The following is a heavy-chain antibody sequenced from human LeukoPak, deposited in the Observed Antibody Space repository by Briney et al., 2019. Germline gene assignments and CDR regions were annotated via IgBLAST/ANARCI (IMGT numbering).Heavy chain of an antibody. CDR2: MNPNSGNT. Sequence: GASVKVSCKASGYTFTSYDINWVRQATGQGLEWMGWMNPNSGNTGYAQKFQGRVTITADESTSTAYMELSSLRSEDTAVYYCARVPQYDFRRFDPWGQGTLVTVSS. J-gene: IGHJ5*02. CDR3: ARVPQYDFRRFDP. V-gene: IGHV1-8*03. D-gene: IGHD3-3*01. CDR1: GYTFTSYD.